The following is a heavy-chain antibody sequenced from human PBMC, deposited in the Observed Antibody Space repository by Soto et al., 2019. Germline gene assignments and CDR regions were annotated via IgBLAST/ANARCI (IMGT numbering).Heavy chain of an antibody. V-gene: IGHV1-2*04. CDR1: GYGFTGYS. Sequence: ASVKVSCKACGYGFTGYSRHWVRHAPGQGLEWMGWINPNSGGTNYAQKFQGWVTMTRDTSISTAYMELSRLRSDDTAVYYCARVADKWNRNDAFEIWGQGTMVTVSS. D-gene: IGHD1-20*01. J-gene: IGHJ3*02. CDR2: INPNSGGT. CDR3: ARVADKWNRNDAFEI.